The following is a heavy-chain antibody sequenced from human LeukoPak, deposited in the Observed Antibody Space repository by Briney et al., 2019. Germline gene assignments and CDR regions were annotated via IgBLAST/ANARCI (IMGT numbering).Heavy chain of an antibody. D-gene: IGHD1-26*01. V-gene: IGHV5-51*01. CDR1: GYSFTSYW. J-gene: IGHJ3*02. CDR2: IYPGDSDT. CDR3: ARLKVGALNVRGAFDI. Sequence: GESLKISCKGSGYSFTSYWIGWVRQMPGKGLEWMGIIYPGDSDTRYSPSFQGQVTISADKSISTAYLQWSSLKASDTAMYYCARLKVGALNVRGAFDIWGQGTMVTVSS.